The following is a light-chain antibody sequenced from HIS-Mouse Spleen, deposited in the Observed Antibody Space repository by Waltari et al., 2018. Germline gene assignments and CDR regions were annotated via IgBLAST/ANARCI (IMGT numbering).Light chain of an antibody. CDR2: DVS. J-gene: IGLJ3*02. CDR3: CSYAGSYTWV. Sequence: QSALTQPRPVSGSPGQSVTISCTGTSSDVGCYHYVSWYQQPPGKAPKLMIYDVSKRPSGVPDRFFGSKSGNTASLTISGLQAEDEADYYCCSYAGSYTWVFGGGTKLTVL. V-gene: IGLV2-11*01. CDR1: SSDVGCYHY.